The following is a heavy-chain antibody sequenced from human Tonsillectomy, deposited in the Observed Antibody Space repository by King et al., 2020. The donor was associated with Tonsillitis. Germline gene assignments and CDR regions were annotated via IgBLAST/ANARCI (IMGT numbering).Heavy chain of an antibody. CDR2: INPSGGST. CDR1: GYTFTSYH. CDR3: ARIPKFFHDSSGHSKYYFDY. V-gene: IGHV1-46*01. J-gene: IGHJ4*02. Sequence: VQLVESGAEVKKPGASVKVSCKASGYTFTSYHMHWVRQAPGQGLEWMGIINPSGGSTSYAQKFQGRVTMTRDTSTSTVYMELSSLRSEDTAVYYCARIPKFFHDSSGHSKYYFDYWGQGTLVTVSS. D-gene: IGHD3-22*01.